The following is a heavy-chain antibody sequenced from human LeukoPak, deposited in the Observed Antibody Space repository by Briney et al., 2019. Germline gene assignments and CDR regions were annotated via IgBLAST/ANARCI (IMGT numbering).Heavy chain of an antibody. V-gene: IGHV3-7*03. Sequence: GGSLRLSCAASGFTFSSYWMNWARQAPGKGLEWVASINHMNYYVGSVKGRFTISRDNAKNSLYLQMSNLRAEDTAVYFCARGGGLDVWGQGATVTVSS. CDR3: ARGGGLDV. J-gene: IGHJ6*02. CDR2: INHMN. D-gene: IGHD3-16*01. CDR1: GFTFSSYW.